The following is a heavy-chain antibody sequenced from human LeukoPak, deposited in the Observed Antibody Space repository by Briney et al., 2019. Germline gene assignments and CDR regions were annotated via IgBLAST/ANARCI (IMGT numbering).Heavy chain of an antibody. CDR1: GYTFTGYY. CDR3: ARDLSDYGGNSGAFDI. V-gene: IGHV1-2*02. CDR2: INPNSGGT. J-gene: IGHJ3*02. Sequence: ASVKVSCKASGYTFTGYYMHWVRQAPGQGLEWMGWINPNSGGTNYAQKFQGRVTMTRDTSISTAYMELSRLRSDDTAVYYCARDLSDYGGNSGAFDIWGQGTMVTVSS. D-gene: IGHD4-23*01.